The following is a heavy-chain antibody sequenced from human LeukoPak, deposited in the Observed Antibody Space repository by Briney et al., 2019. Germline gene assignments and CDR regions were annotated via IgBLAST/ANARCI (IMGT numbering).Heavy chain of an antibody. CDR2: IYYSGST. V-gene: IGHV4-39*07. D-gene: IGHD5-12*01. CDR1: GGSISSDFYY. J-gene: IGHJ4*02. Sequence: PSETLSLTCTVSGGSISSDFYYWAWIRQPPGKGLEWIGSIYYSGSTYYNPSLKSRVTISVDTSKNQFSLKLSSVTAADTAVYYCARVGKVATMRYFDYWGQGTLVTVSS. CDR3: ARVGKVATMRYFDY.